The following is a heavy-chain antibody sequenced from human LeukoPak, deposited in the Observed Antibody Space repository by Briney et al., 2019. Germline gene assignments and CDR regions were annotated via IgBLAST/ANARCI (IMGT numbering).Heavy chain of an antibody. CDR2: IYSGGSA. V-gene: IGHV3-53*01. CDR1: VFTVSSNY. D-gene: IGHD2-21*02. CDR3: ARDCGGDCSDAFDI. J-gene: IGHJ3*02. Sequence: QAGGPLRLSCAASVFTVSSNYMSWLRQAPGKALGWLSVIYSGGSAYYADSAMGRFTISRDDSKNTLYLQMNSLRAEDTAVYYCARDCGGDCSDAFDIWGQGTMVTVSS.